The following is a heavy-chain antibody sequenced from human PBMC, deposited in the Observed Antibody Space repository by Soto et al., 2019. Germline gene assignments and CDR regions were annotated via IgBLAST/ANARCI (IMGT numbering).Heavy chain of an antibody. J-gene: IGHJ4*02. CDR3: AREPPETPPDY. CDR2: ISSKNGNT. Sequence: QAQLVQSGADVKKPGASVKVSCKASGYTFSDYGVSWVRQAPGQGLEWMGWISSKNGNTNFAQKFRGRVTMTTDPSTSTVYMELRSLRPDDTAVYYCAREPPETPPDYWGQGTLVTVSS. CDR1: GYTFSDYG. V-gene: IGHV1-18*01.